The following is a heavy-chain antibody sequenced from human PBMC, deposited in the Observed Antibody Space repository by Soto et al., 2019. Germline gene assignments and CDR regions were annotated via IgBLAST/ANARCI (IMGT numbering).Heavy chain of an antibody. CDR1: GFTFSSYW. CDR2: IKQDGSEK. Sequence: PGGSLRLSCAASGFTFSSYWVSWVRQAPGKGLEWVANIKQDGSEKYYVDSVKGRFTISRDNAKNSLYLQMNSLRAEDTAVYYCAREDYYYDSSPKYGMDVWGQGTTVTVSS. V-gene: IGHV3-7*01. D-gene: IGHD3-22*01. CDR3: AREDYYYDSSPKYGMDV. J-gene: IGHJ6*02.